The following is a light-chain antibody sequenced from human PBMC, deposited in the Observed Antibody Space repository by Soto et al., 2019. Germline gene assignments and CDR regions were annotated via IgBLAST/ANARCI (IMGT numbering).Light chain of an antibody. Sequence: EIVVTQSPGTLSLSPGERATLSCRASQSVSSSFLAWYQQKVGQAPRLLIYDASSRATGIPDRFSGSGSGTDFTLTISRLEPEDFAIYYCQQYGSSPRTLGQGTRLEIK. CDR2: DAS. V-gene: IGKV3-20*01. CDR1: QSVSSSF. CDR3: QQYGSSPRT. J-gene: IGKJ5*01.